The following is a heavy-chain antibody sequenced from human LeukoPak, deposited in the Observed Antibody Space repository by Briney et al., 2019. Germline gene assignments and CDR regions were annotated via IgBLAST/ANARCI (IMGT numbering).Heavy chain of an antibody. J-gene: IGHJ4*02. CDR3: AKEGRSLQTY. V-gene: IGHV3-7*03. CDR2: IKEDGTET. Sequence: GGSLRLSCAASGFMFSSNWMSWVRLAPGKGLEWVANIKEDGTETYYVDSVKGRFTISRDNAKNSLYSEMNSLRVEDTAVYYCAKEGRSLQTYWGQGTLVTVSS. CDR1: GFMFSSNW. D-gene: IGHD5-24*01.